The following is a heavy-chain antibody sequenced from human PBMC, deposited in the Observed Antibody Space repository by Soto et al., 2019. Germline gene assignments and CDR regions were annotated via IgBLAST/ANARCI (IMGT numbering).Heavy chain of an antibody. V-gene: IGHV4-30-4*01. Sequence: SETLSLTCTVSGGSISSGDYYWSWIRQPPGKGLEWIGYIYYSGSTYYNPSLKSRVTISVDTSKNQFSLKLSSVTAADTAVYYCARDLYYYDGGYNWFDPWGQGTMVTVYS. CDR2: IYYSGST. CDR1: GGSISSGDYY. D-gene: IGHD3-22*01. CDR3: ARDLYYYDGGYNWFDP. J-gene: IGHJ5*02.